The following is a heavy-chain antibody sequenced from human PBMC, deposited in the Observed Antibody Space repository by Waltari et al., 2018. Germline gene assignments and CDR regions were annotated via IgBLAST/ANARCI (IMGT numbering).Heavy chain of an antibody. D-gene: IGHD6-13*01. CDR1: GGSFSGYY. Sequence: QVQLQQWGAGLLKPSETLSLTCAVYGGSFSGYYWSWIRQPPGKGLEWIWEINHSGSTNYNPSLKSRVTISVDTSKNQFSLKLSSVTAADTAVYYCARGLKDSSSWFDYWGQGTLVTVSS. V-gene: IGHV4-34*01. J-gene: IGHJ4*02. CDR3: ARGLKDSSSWFDY. CDR2: INHSGST.